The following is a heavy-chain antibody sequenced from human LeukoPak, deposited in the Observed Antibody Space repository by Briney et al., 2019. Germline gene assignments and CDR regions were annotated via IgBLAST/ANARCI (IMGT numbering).Heavy chain of an antibody. CDR1: GYTFTSYG. J-gene: IGHJ4*02. CDR2: INTNTGNP. CDR3: ARGIAVGANRFDH. D-gene: IGHD6-19*01. Sequence: ASVKVSCKASGYTFTSYGISWVRQAPGQGLEWMGWINTNTGNPTYAQGFTGRFVFSLDTSVSTAYLQISSLKAEDTAVYYCARGIAVGANRFDHWGQGTLVTVSS. V-gene: IGHV7-4-1*02.